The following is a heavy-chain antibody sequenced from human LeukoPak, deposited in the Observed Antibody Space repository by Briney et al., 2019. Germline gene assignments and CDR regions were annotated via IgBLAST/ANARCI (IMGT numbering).Heavy chain of an antibody. V-gene: IGHV3-23*01. CDR3: AKALLVSVVVVAANDY. J-gene: IGHJ4*02. CDR1: GFTFSSYA. CDR2: ISGSGGST. D-gene: IGHD2-15*01. Sequence: GGSLRLSCAASGFTFSSYAMSWVRQAPGKGLEWVSAISGSGGSTYYADSVKGRFTISSDNSKNTLYLQMNSLRAEDTAVYYCAKALLVSVVVVAANDYWGQGTLVTVSS.